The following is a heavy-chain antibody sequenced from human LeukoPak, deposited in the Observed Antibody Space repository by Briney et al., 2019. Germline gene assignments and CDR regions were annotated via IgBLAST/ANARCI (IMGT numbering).Heavy chain of an antibody. CDR2: IYYGGST. J-gene: IGHJ5*02. CDR1: GGSISSYY. Sequence: PSETLSLTCTVSGGSISSYYWSWIRQPPGKGLEWIGYIYYGGSTYYNPSLKSRVTISVDTSKNQFSLRLSSVTAADTAVYYCAKCGVIQLRNWFDPWGQGTLVTVSS. D-gene: IGHD5-18*01. V-gene: IGHV4-59*04. CDR3: AKCGVIQLRNWFDP.